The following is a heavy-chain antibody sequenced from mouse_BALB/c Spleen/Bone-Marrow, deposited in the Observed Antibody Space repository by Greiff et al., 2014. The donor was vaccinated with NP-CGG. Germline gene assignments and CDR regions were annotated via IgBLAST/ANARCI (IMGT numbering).Heavy chain of an antibody. Sequence: EVQLQQSGPELVKPGPSVKISCKASGYSFTGYYMHWVKQSHGKSLEWIGEINPYNGGTSYNQKFKGKATLTVDTSSSTAYMELHSLTSEDSVVYYCARQLVGNYAYWGQGTLVAVSA. CDR2: INPYNGGT. J-gene: IGHJ3*01. CDR3: ARQLVGNYAY. V-gene: IGHV1S30*01. CDR1: GYSFTGYY. D-gene: IGHD2-1*01.